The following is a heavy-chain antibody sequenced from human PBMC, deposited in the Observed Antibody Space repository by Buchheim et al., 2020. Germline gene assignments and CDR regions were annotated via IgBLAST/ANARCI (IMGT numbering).Heavy chain of an antibody. Sequence: QVQLQESGPGLVKPSETLSLTCTVSGGSISSYYWSWIRQPPGKGLEWIGYIYYSGSTNYNPSLKSRVTISVDTSKNQFSLKLSSVTAADTAVYYCARGGYNWNDEFDYWGQGTL. CDR1: GGSISSYY. D-gene: IGHD1-1*01. CDR2: IYYSGST. V-gene: IGHV4-59*01. CDR3: ARGGYNWNDEFDY. J-gene: IGHJ4*02.